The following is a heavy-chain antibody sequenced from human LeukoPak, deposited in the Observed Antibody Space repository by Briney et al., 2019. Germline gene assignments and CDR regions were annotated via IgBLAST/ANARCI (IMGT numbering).Heavy chain of an antibody. CDR3: GRDWNGSGSQIDY. V-gene: IGHV4-59*12. J-gene: IGHJ4*02. D-gene: IGHD3-10*01. Sequence: PSETLSLTCTVSGGSISTYYWNWIRQPPGKNLEWIGYIYYSGRTDHNPSLKGRVTISVDASNDQFSLKLKSVTAADTAVYYCGRDWNGSGSQIDYWGQGTLVTVSS. CDR2: IYYSGRT. CDR1: GGSISTYY.